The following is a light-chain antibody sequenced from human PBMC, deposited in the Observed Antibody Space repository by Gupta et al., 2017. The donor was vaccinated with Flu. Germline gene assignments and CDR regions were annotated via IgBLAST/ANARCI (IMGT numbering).Light chain of an antibody. J-gene: IGKJ1*01. V-gene: IGKV1-5*03. CDR2: ETS. Sequence: PATLSESVGDRVTSPCRASQVINNWLAWYQHKPGKAPKVLIYETSKLENEAPSRFSGSGSGTEFTLTISSLQSDDFATYYCQQYNRYPWTFGQGTKVEIK. CDR1: QVINNW. CDR3: QQYNRYPWT.